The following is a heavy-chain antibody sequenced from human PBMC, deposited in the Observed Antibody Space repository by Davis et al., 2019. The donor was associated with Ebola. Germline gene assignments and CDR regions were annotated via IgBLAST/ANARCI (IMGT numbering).Heavy chain of an antibody. CDR3: VRRVSKNNWYYDMDV. CDR1: GFTFSNYA. V-gene: IGHV3-23*01. Sequence: PGGSLRLSCAVSGFTFSNYAMSWVRYAPGKGFEWVSTIRGTGGSTYYADSVKGRFTISRDNSKNTLHLQLNSLRAEETALYYCVRRVSKNNWYYDMDVWGQGTTVTVSS. J-gene: IGHJ6*02. D-gene: IGHD1-1*01. CDR2: IRGTGGST.